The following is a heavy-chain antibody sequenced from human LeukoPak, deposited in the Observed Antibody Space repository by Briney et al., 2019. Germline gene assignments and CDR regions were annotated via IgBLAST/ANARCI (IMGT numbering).Heavy chain of an antibody. CDR3: ARHTYSSSWYNFYYGMDV. D-gene: IGHD6-13*01. V-gene: IGHV4-34*01. CDR2: INHSGST. Sequence: TPSETLSLTCAVYGGSFSGYYWSWIRQPPGKGLEWIGEINHSGSTYYNPSLKSRVTISVDTSKNQFSLKLSSVTAADTAVYYCARHTYSSSWYNFYYGMDVWGQGTTVTVSS. J-gene: IGHJ6*02. CDR1: GGSFSGYY.